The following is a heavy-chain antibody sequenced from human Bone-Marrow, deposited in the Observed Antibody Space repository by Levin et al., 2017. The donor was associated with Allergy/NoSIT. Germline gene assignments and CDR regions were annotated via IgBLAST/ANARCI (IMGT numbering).Heavy chain of an antibody. Sequence: GGSLRLSCAASGFTFSSSWMHWVRQVPGKGLVWVPRLDSDGGGTTYADSVKGRFTISRDNAKNTLYLQMNSLRAEDTAVYFCARGAPHLLLDHWGQGTLVTVSS. CDR1: GFTFSSSW. V-gene: IGHV3-74*01. CDR3: ARGAPHLLLDH. CDR2: LDSDGGGT. D-gene: IGHD2/OR15-2a*01. J-gene: IGHJ5*02.